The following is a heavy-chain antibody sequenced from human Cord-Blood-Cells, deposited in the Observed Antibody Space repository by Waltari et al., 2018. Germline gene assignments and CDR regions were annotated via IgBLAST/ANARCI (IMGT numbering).Heavy chain of an antibody. J-gene: IGHJ6*03. CDR2: IYYSGST. Sequence: QVQLQESGPGLVKPSQTLSLTCTVSGGSISSGGYYWSWIRPPPGTGLEWIGYIYYSGSTYYNPSLKSRVTISVDTSKNQFSLKLSSVTAADTAVYYCARDNKAAAGTYYYYYMDVWGKGTTVTVSS. CDR3: ARDNKAAAGTYYYYYMDV. V-gene: IGHV4-31*03. D-gene: IGHD6-13*01. CDR1: GGSISSGGYY.